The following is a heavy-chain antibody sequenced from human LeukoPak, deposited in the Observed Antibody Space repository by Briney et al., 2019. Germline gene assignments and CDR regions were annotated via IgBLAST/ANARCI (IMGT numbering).Heavy chain of an antibody. D-gene: IGHD6-13*01. CDR3: AAIAAAGTFPYYYYMDV. Sequence: GGSLRLSCAAPGFTFSDYYMSWIRQAPGKGLEWVSYISSSGSTIYYADSVKGRFTISRDNAKNSLYLQMNSLRAEDTAVYYCAAIAAAGTFPYYYYMDVWGKGTTVTVSS. J-gene: IGHJ6*03. V-gene: IGHV3-11*04. CDR2: ISSSGSTI. CDR1: GFTFSDYY.